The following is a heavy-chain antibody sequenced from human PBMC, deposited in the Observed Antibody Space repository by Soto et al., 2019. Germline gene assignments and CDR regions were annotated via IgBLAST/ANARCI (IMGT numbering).Heavy chain of an antibody. D-gene: IGHD3-9*01. Sequence: LSLTCTVSGGYFSSYYWNWIRQPAGKGLEWIGRIYTSGSTNHNPSLQSRATMSVATSKKQFSLKLRSVTAADTAVYYCASHYSDISTGYSQYSLDYWGQGILVTVSS. CDR1: GGYFSSYY. CDR3: ASHYSDISTGYSQYSLDY. CDR2: IYTSGST. J-gene: IGHJ4*02. V-gene: IGHV4-4*07.